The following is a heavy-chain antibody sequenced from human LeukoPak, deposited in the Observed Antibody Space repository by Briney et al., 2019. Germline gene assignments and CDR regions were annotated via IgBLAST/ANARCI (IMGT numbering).Heavy chain of an antibody. CDR2: ISWNSGSI. D-gene: IGHD6-13*01. CDR1: GFTFDDYA. CDR3: AKGIGKQQPDAFDI. Sequence: PGRSLRLSCAASGFTFDDYAMHWVRQAPGKGLEWVSGISWNSGSIGYADSVKGRFTISRDNAKNSLYLQMNSLRAEDTALYYCAKGIGKQQPDAFDIWGQGTMVTVSS. V-gene: IGHV3-9*01. J-gene: IGHJ3*02.